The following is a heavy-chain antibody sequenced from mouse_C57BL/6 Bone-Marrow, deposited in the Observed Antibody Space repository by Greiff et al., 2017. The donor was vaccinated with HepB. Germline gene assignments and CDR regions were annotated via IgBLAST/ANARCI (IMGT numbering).Heavy chain of an antibody. Sequence: VQLQQSGPELVKPGAPVKISCKASGYAFSSSWMNWVKQRPGKGLEWIGRIYPGDGDTNYNGKFKGKATLTADKSSSTAYMQLSSLTSEDSAVYFCARMTPVAYWGQGTLVTVSA. CDR1: GYAFSSSW. CDR3: ARMTPVAY. V-gene: IGHV1-82*01. J-gene: IGHJ3*01. CDR2: IYPGDGDT.